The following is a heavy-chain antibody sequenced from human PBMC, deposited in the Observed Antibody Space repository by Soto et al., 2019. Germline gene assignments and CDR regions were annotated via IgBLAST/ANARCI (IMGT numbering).Heavy chain of an antibody. Sequence: SGPTLVNPTQTLTLTCTFSGFSLSTSGVGVGWIRQPPGKALEWLALIYWDDDKRYSPSLKSRLTITKDTSKNQVVLTMTNMDPVDTATYYCAHRRRYYDSSGYYSCFDYWGQGTLVTVSS. D-gene: IGHD3-22*01. CDR1: GFSLSTSGVG. CDR3: AHRRRYYDSSGYYSCFDY. CDR2: IYWDDDK. J-gene: IGHJ4*02. V-gene: IGHV2-5*02.